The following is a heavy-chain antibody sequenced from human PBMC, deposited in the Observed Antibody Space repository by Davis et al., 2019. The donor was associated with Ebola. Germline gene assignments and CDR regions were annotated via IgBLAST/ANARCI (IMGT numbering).Heavy chain of an antibody. D-gene: IGHD2-2*01. V-gene: IGHV5-51*01. J-gene: IGHJ3*02. Sequence: GESLKISCQGSGYSFNNHWIGWVRQMPGKGLEWMGIIFPDDSDTRHSPSFQGQVTMSADKSIRTAYLQWRSLKASDTAMYYCATLGGDCTSSSCYALDAFDIWGQGTVVTVSS. CDR1: GYSFNNHW. CDR2: IFPDDSDT. CDR3: ATLGGDCTSSSCYALDAFDI.